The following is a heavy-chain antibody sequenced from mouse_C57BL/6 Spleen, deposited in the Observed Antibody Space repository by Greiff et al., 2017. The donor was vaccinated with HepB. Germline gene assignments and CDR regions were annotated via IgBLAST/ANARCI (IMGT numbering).Heavy chain of an antibody. J-gene: IGHJ1*03. Sequence: QVQLQQSGAELAKPGASVKLSCKASGYTFTSYWMHWVKQRPGQGLEWIGYINPSSGYTKYNQKFKDKATLTADKSYSTAYMQLSSLTYEDSAVYYCARSGDYDVWYFDVWGTGTTVTVSS. V-gene: IGHV1-7*01. CDR2: INPSSGYT. CDR1: GYTFTSYW. CDR3: ARSGDYDVWYFDV. D-gene: IGHD2-4*01.